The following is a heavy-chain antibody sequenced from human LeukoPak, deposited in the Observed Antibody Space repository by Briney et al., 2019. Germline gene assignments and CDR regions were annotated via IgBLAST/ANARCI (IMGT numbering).Heavy chain of an antibody. J-gene: IGHJ4*02. CDR3: ARSSRELRGYAPWELMPPFDY. CDR2: INGSGGTT. D-gene: IGHD4-23*01. CDR1: GFTFSSYA. V-gene: IGHV3-23*01. Sequence: GGSLRLSCAASGFTFSSYAMSWVRQAPGKGLEWVSDINGSGGTTYHADSVKGRFTISRDNSKNTLYLQMNSLRADDTAVYYCARSSRELRGYAPWELMPPFDYWGQGTLVTVSS.